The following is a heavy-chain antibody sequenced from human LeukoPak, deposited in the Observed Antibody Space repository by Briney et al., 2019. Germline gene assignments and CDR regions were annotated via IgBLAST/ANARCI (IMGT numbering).Heavy chain of an antibody. CDR1: GGSISSSSYY. V-gene: IGHV4-39*01. Sequence: PSETLSLTCTVSGGSISSSSYYWGWIRQPPGTGLEWIGSIYYSGSTYYNPSLKSRVTISVDTSKNQFSLKLSSVTAADTAVYYCARHSSGGSSGWYVSTIYYFDYWGQGTLVTVSS. CDR3: ARHSSGGSSGWYVSTIYYFDY. CDR2: IYYSGST. J-gene: IGHJ4*02. D-gene: IGHD6-19*01.